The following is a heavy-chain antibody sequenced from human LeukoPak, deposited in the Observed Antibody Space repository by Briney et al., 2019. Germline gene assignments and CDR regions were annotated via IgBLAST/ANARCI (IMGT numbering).Heavy chain of an antibody. CDR2: ISGSGGST. D-gene: IGHD2-2*01. V-gene: IGHV3-23*01. Sequence: PGGSLRLSCAASGFTFSSYAMNWVRQAPGKGLEWVSAISGSGGSTYYADSVKGRFTISRDNSKNTLYLQMNSLRAEDTAVYYCAKAGILVVPAVPGGYYFDYWGQGTLVTVSS. CDR1: GFTFSSYA. CDR3: AKAGILVVPAVPGGYYFDY. J-gene: IGHJ4*02.